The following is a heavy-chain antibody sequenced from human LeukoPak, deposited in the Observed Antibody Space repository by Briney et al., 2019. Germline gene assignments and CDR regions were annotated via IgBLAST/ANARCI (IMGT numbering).Heavy chain of an antibody. D-gene: IGHD6-19*01. CDR3: AKDRQWLTANFDY. Sequence: GGSLRLSCAASGFTFSRYGMHWVRQAPGKGLEWVSFTRFDGKNKYYADSVKGRFTISRDNSKNTLYLQMNSLRAEDTAVYYCAKDRQWLTANFDYWGQGTLVTVSS. J-gene: IGHJ4*02. V-gene: IGHV3-30*02. CDR2: TRFDGKNK. CDR1: GFTFSRYG.